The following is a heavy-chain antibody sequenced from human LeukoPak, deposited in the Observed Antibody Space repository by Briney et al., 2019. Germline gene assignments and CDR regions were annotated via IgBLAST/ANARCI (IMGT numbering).Heavy chain of an antibody. CDR1: GGSISTSY. CDR3: ARGSNIVASFDY. V-gene: IGHV4-59*08. D-gene: IGHD2-15*01. J-gene: IGHJ4*02. CDR2: ILYSGST. Sequence: SETLSLTCTVSGGSISTSYWNWVRQPPGKGLEWIGYILYSGSTNYNPSLKSRVTISVDTSKNQFSLKLSSVTAADTAVYYCARGSNIVASFDYWGQGTLVTVSS.